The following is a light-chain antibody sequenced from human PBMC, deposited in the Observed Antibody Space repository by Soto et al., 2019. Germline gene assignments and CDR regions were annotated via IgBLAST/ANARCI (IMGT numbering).Light chain of an antibody. CDR1: SSDVGGYNY. J-gene: IGLJ3*02. CDR3: SSYTRSSTLVA. CDR2: DVS. V-gene: IGLV2-14*01. Sequence: QSALTQPASASGCPGQSITISCTGTSSDVGGYNYVSWYQQHPGKAPKLMIYDVSNRPSGVSNRFSGSKSGNTASLTISGLQAEDEADYYCSSYTRSSTLVAFGGRTKLTVL.